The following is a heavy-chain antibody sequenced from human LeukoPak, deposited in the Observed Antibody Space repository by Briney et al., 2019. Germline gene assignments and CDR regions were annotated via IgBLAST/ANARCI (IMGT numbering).Heavy chain of an antibody. D-gene: IGHD6-13*01. CDR1: GFIFSTYA. J-gene: IGHJ4*02. V-gene: IGHV3-23*01. Sequence: GGSLRLSCATSGFIFSTYALSWVRQAPGKGLEWASSISGSGGSTNHADSVKGRFTISRDSSKNTLYLQMNSLRAEDTAIYYCARVIRAAPGKGYFDYWGQGTLVTVSS. CDR3: ARVIRAAPGKGYFDY. CDR2: ISGSGGST.